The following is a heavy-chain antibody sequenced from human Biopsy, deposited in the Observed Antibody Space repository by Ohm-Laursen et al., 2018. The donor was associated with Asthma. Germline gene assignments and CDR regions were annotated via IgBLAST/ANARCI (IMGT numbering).Heavy chain of an antibody. D-gene: IGHD3-10*01. CDR1: GGSVSTGSYY. V-gene: IGHV4-61*01. J-gene: IGHJ6*02. CDR2: IYYTGSD. CDR3: ARGPNYHGSGRAPIGMDV. Sequence: SETLSLTCTVSGGSVSTGSYYWSWIRQPPGKGLEWLGYIYYTGSDNYNPSLKSRVTISVDTSKNQFSLRLNSVIAADTAVYYCARGPNYHGSGRAPIGMDVWGQGTTVTVSS.